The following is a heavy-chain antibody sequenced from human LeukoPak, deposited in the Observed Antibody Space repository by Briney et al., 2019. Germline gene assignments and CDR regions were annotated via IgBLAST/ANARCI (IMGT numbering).Heavy chain of an antibody. Sequence: ASVKVSCKASGYTFTSYGISWVRQAPGQGLEWMGWISAYNGNTNYAQKLQGRVTMTTDTSTSTAYMELRSLRSDDTAVYNCARTTYYYDSSGPRWFDPWGQGTLVTVSS. D-gene: IGHD3-22*01. CDR3: ARTTYYYDSSGPRWFDP. J-gene: IGHJ5*02. V-gene: IGHV1-18*01. CDR1: GYTFTSYG. CDR2: ISAYNGNT.